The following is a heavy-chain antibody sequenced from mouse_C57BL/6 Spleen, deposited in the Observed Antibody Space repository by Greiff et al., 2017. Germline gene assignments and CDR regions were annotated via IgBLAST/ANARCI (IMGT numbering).Heavy chain of an antibody. V-gene: IGHV1-15*01. CDR1: GYTFTDYE. Sequence: QVQLQQSGAELVRPGASVTLSCKASGYTFTDYEMHWVKQTPVHGLEWIGAIDPETGGTAYNQKFTGKAILTADKSSSTAYMELRSLTSEDSAVYYCTRPNYGSSSYYFDYWGQGTTLTVSS. J-gene: IGHJ2*01. D-gene: IGHD1-1*01. CDR2: IDPETGGT. CDR3: TRPNYGSSSYYFDY.